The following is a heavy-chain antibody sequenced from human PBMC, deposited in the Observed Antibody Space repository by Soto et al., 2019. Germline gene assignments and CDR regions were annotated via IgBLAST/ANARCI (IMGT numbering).Heavy chain of an antibody. Sequence: QVQMVQSGAEVKKAGASVKISCKASGYTFTSYYVHWVRQAPGQGLEWMGFINPSGGSATYVQKIQGRVTMTRDTSTSTVYMEQGSLTSEATAIYYCARGSSVGLEYWGQGTLVTVSS. CDR2: INPSGGSA. D-gene: IGHD1-26*01. V-gene: IGHV1-46*01. CDR1: GYTFTSYY. CDR3: ARGSSVGLEY. J-gene: IGHJ4*02.